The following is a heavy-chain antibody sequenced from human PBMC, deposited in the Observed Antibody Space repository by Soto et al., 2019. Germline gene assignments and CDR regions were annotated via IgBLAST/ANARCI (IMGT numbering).Heavy chain of an antibody. Sequence: PSETLSLTCSVSGGSFRDHYWTWIRQPPVNGLEFIGYIYYILSTYYNPSLKSRFTISLYTSKNHFSLKLISFTAAYTSVYYCSRGEYYYDSSVYQAPDAFDIWGQGTMVTVSS. V-gene: IGHV4-59*06. J-gene: IGHJ3*02. D-gene: IGHD3-22*01. CDR2: IYYILST. CDR1: GGSFRDHY. CDR3: SRGEYYYDSSVYQAPDAFDI.